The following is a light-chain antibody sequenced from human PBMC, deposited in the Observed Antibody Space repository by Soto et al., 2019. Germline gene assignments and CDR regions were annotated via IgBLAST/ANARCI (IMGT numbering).Light chain of an antibody. CDR3: CSSGGSPTYV. Sequence: QSLVNQPGAVSLSPGQSITISCTGTSSNVGSYKLVSWYQQHPGKAPKLMTFEVNKRPSGVSNRFSGSKSGNTASLTISGLKVEDEADYYCCSSGGSPTYVFGTGTKVTVL. CDR2: EVN. J-gene: IGLJ1*01. CDR1: SSNVGSYKL. V-gene: IGLV2-23*02.